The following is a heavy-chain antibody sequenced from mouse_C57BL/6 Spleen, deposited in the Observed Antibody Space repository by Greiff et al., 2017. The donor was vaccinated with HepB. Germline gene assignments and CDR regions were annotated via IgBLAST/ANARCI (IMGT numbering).Heavy chain of an antibody. Sequence: EVKVVESGGGLVQPGGSMKLSCAASGFTFSDAWMDWVRQSPEKGLEWVAEIRNKANNHATYYAESVKGRFTISRDDSKSSVYLQMNSLRAEDTGIYYCTRIYYDYHYYAMDYWGQGTSVTVSS. D-gene: IGHD2-4*01. V-gene: IGHV6-6*01. J-gene: IGHJ4*01. CDR2: IRNKANNHAT. CDR1: GFTFSDAW. CDR3: TRIYYDYHYYAMDY.